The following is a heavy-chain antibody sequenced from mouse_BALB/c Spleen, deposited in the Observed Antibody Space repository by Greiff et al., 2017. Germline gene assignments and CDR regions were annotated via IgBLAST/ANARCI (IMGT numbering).Heavy chain of an antibody. CDR1: GFTFSSYA. V-gene: IGHV5-6-5*01. CDR3: AREDRYDGYYAMDY. J-gene: IGHJ4*01. CDR2: ISSGGST. Sequence: EVQVVESGGGLVKPGGSLKLSCAASGFTFSSYAMSWVRQTPEKRLEWVASISSGGSTYYPDSVKGRFTISRDNARNILYLQMSSLRSEDTAMYYCAREDRYDGYYAMDYWGQGTSVTVSS. D-gene: IGHD2-14*01.